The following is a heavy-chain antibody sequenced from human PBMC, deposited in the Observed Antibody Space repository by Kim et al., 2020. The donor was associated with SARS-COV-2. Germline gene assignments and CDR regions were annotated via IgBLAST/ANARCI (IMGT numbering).Heavy chain of an antibody. CDR2: IWYDGSNK. J-gene: IGHJ4*02. CDR1: GFTFSSYG. Sequence: GGSLRLSCAASGFTFSSYGMHWLRQAPGKGLEWVAVIWYDGSNKYYADSVKGRFTISRDNSKNTLYLQMNSLRAEDTAVYYCARDEGAMVTYFDYWGQGTLVTVSS. D-gene: IGHD5-18*01. V-gene: IGHV3-33*01. CDR3: ARDEGAMVTYFDY.